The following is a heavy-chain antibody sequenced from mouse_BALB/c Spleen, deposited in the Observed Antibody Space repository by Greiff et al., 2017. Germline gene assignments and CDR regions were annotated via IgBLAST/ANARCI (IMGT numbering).Heavy chain of an antibody. Sequence: EVQLQQSGPELVKPGASVKMSCKASGYTFTSYVMHWVKQKPGQGLEWIGYINPYNDGTKYNEKFKGKATLTSDKSSSTAYMELSSLTSEDSAVYYCARGGIYYDYVAWFAYWGQGTLVTVSA. V-gene: IGHV1-14*01. CDR2: INPYNDGT. J-gene: IGHJ3*01. CDR3: ARGGIYYDYVAWFAY. CDR1: GYTFTSYV. D-gene: IGHD2-4*01.